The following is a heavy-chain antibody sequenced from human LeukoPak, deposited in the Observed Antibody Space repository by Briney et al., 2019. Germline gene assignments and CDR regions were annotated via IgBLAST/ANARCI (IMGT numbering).Heavy chain of an antibody. D-gene: IGHD3-3*01. V-gene: IGHV1-69*05. Sequence: SVKVSCKASGYTFTGYYMHWVRQAPGQGLEWMGGIIPIFGTANYAQKFQGRVTITTDESTSTAYMELSSLRSEDTAVYYCARDGLAGVVIDWGQGTLVTVSS. CDR3: ARDGLAGVVID. CDR2: IIPIFGTA. J-gene: IGHJ4*02. CDR1: GYTFTGYY.